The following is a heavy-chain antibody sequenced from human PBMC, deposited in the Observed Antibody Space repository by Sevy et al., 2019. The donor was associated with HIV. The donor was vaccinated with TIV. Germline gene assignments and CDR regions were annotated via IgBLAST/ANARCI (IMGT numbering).Heavy chain of an antibody. D-gene: IGHD3-3*01. CDR3: AKQPSFPYYDFWSGYYTPHEVFDY. J-gene: IGHJ4*02. CDR1: GFTFSSYA. V-gene: IGHV3-23*01. CDR2: ISGSGGST. Sequence: SLRLSCAASGFTFSSYAMSWVRQAPGKGLEWVSAISGSGGSTYYADSVKGRFTISRDNSKNTLYLQMNSLRAEDTAVYYCAKQPSFPYYDFWSGYYTPHEVFDYWGQGTLVTVSS.